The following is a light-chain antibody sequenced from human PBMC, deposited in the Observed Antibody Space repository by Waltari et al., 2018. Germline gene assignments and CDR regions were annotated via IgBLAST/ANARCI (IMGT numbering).Light chain of an antibody. CDR1: QSVNTN. V-gene: IGKV3-11*01. J-gene: IGKJ5*01. CDR2: DAS. Sequence: EIVLTQSPATLSLSPGERGTLSCRASQSVNTNLAWYQQRPGQAPRLLIYDASNRATGIPARFSGSGSGTDFTLTISSLEREDFAVYYCQQRSTWPSITFGQRTRLEIK. CDR3: QQRSTWPSIT.